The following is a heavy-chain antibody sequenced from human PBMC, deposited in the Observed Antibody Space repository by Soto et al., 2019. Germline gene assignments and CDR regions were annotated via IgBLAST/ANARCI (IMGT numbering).Heavy chain of an antibody. CDR2: ISGSGGST. V-gene: IGHV3-23*01. CDR1: GFTFSSYA. J-gene: IGHJ4*02. CDR3: APHLWFGELYY. D-gene: IGHD3-10*01. Sequence: EVQLLESGGGLVQPGGSLRLSFAASGFTFSSYAMSWVRQAPGKGLEWVSAISGSGGSTYYADSVKGRFTISRDNSKNTLYLQMNSLRAEDTAVYYCAPHLWFGELYYWGQGTLVTVSS.